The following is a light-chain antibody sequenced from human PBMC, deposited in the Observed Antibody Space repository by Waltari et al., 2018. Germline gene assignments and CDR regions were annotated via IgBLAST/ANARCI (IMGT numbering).Light chain of an antibody. CDR2: GAS. Sequence: CRASQRVSRALAWYQQKPGQAPRLLIYGASNRATGIPDRFSGSGSGTDFSLTISRLEPEDFAVYYCQHYVRLPVTFGQGTKVEIK. J-gene: IGKJ1*01. CDR3: QHYVRLPVT. CDR1: QRVSRA. V-gene: IGKV3-20*01.